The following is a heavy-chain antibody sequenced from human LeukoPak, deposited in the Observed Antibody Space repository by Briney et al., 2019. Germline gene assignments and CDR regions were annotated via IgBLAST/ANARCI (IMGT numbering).Heavy chain of an antibody. CDR1: GFTFSSYS. Sequence: GGSLRLSCSASGFTFSSYSMNWVRQAPGKGLESVSSISSSSSYIYYAASVKGRFTIARDKAKTSLYLQMNSLRAEDTAVYYCAREIAVAGTGVLNWFDPWGQGTLVTVSS. V-gene: IGHV3-21*01. CDR3: AREIAVAGTGVLNWFDP. D-gene: IGHD6-19*01. J-gene: IGHJ5*02. CDR2: ISSSSSYI.